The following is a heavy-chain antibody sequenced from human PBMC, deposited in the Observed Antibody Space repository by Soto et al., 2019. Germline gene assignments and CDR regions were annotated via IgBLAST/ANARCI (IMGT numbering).Heavy chain of an antibody. Sequence: GASVKVSCKASGGTFSSYAISWVRQAPGQGLEWMGGIIPIFGTANYAQKFQGRVTITADESTSTAYMELSSLRSEDTAVYYCARGRTTIFGVVRRGYYYYGMDVWGQGTTVTVSS. J-gene: IGHJ6*02. CDR3: ARGRTTIFGVVRRGYYYYGMDV. CDR1: GGTFSSYA. V-gene: IGHV1-69*13. CDR2: IIPIFGTA. D-gene: IGHD3-3*01.